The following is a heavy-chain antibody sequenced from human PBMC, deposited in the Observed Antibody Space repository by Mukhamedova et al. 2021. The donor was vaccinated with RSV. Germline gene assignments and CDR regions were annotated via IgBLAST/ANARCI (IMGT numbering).Heavy chain of an antibody. Sequence: GKGLEWVANIKQDGSGKYYVDSVKGRFTISRDNAKNSLYLQMNSLRAEDTAVYYCACSRTFDYWGQGTLVTVSS. CDR3: ACSRTFDY. D-gene: IGHD2-2*01. J-gene: IGHJ4*02. CDR2: IKQDGSGK. V-gene: IGHV3-7*03.